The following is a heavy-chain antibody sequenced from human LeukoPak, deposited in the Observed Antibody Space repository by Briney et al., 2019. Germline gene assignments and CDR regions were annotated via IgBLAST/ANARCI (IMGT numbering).Heavy chain of an antibody. CDR2: ISGSGGST. V-gene: IGHV3-23*01. CDR1: GFTFSSYA. D-gene: IGHD3-22*01. CDR3: ALYDSSGYYSR. J-gene: IGHJ4*02. Sequence: GGSLRPSCAASGFTFSSYAMSWVRQAPGKGLEWVSAISGSGGSTYYADSVKGRFTISRDNSKNTLYLQMNSLRAEDTAVYYCALYDSSGYYSRWGQGTLVTVSS.